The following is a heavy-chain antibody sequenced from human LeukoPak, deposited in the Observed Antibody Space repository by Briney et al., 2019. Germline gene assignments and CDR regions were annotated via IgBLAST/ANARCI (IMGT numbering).Heavy chain of an antibody. CDR2: IQPDGREK. CDR3: ARSAYSSSFRDAFDI. V-gene: IGHV3-7*01. D-gene: IGHD6-6*01. CDR1: GFSFSSHW. Sequence: GGSLRLSCAASGFSFSSHWMSWVRQPPGKGLEWVGNIQPDGREKYPVDSVKGRFTISRDNAKNSLYLQVNSLRAEDTAVYYCARSAYSSSFRDAFDIWGQGTMVTVSS. J-gene: IGHJ3*02.